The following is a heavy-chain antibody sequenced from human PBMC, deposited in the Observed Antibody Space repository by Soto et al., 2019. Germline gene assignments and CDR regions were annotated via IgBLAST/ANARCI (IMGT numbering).Heavy chain of an antibody. Sequence: QVQLVQSGAEVKKPGASVKVSCKASGYTFTSYGISWVRQAPGQGLEWMGWISAYNGNTNYAQKLQGRVTMTTDTSTSTAYRELRSLRSDDTAVYYCARDYYGSGTRTNWFDPWGQGTLVTVSS. D-gene: IGHD3-10*01. J-gene: IGHJ5*02. CDR2: ISAYNGNT. CDR1: GYTFTSYG. CDR3: ARDYYGSGTRTNWFDP. V-gene: IGHV1-18*01.